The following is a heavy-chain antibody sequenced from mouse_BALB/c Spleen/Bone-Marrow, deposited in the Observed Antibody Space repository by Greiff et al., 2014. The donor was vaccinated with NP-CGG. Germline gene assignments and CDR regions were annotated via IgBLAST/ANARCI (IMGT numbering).Heavy chain of an antibody. CDR2: IRNKANGYTT. Sequence: DVMLVESGGGLVQPGGSLRLSCATSGFTFTDYYMSWVRQPPGKALEWLGFIRNKANGYTTEYSASVKGRFTISRDNSQSILYLQMNTLRAEDSATYYCARDEVLQITYWYSDVSGAGTTVPVSS. D-gene: IGHD1-1*01. V-gene: IGHV7-3*02. CDR1: GFTFTDYY. J-gene: IGHJ1*01. CDR3: ARDEVLQITYWYSDV.